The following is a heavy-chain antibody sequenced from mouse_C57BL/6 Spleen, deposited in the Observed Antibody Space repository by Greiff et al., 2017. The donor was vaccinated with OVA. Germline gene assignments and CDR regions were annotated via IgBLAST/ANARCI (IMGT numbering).Heavy chain of an antibody. D-gene: IGHD2-2*01. Sequence: VQLQQPGAELVKPGASVKLSCKASGYTFTSYWMPWVKPRPGQGLEWIGEIDPSDSYPNYNQKFKGKATVTVDTSSRTAYMQLSSLTSEDSAVYYCARVGMVTTPFAYWGQGTLVTVSA. CDR2: IDPSDSYP. CDR3: ARVGMVTTPFAY. V-gene: IGHV1-50*01. J-gene: IGHJ3*01. CDR1: GYTFTSYW.